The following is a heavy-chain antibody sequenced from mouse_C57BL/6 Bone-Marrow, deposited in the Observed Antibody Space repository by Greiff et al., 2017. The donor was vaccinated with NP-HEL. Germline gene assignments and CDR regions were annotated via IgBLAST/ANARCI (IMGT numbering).Heavy chain of an antibody. CDR3: TRDAGFFFAY. J-gene: IGHJ3*01. CDR2: ISSGGDYI. CDR1: GFTFSSYA. V-gene: IGHV5-9-1*02. Sequence: EVKLMESGEGLVKPGGSLKLSCAASGFTFSSYAMSWVRQTPEKRLEWVAYISSGGDYIYYADTVKGRFTISRDNARNTLYLQMSSLKSEDTAMYYCTRDAGFFFAYWGQGTLVTVSA.